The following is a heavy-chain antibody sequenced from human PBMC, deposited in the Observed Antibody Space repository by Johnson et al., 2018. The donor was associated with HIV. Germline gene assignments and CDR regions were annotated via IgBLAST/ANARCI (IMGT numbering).Heavy chain of an antibody. Sequence: QVQLVESGGGVVQPGRSLRLSCAASGFTFSSYAMHWVRQAPGKGLEWVAVISYDGSNKYYADSVKGRFTISRDNSKNTLYLQMNSLRAEDTALYYCARDRARGWELLGAFDIWGQGTMVTVSS. D-gene: IGHD1-26*01. V-gene: IGHV3-30-3*01. J-gene: IGHJ3*02. CDR1: GFTFSSYA. CDR2: ISYDGSNK. CDR3: ARDRARGWELLGAFDI.